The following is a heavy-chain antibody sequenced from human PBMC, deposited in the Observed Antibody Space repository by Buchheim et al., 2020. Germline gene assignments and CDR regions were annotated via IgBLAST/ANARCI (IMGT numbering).Heavy chain of an antibody. CDR3: ARDVARYDILTGGLGWFDP. J-gene: IGHJ5*02. Sequence: QVQLQESGPGLVKPSETLSLTCTVSGGSISSYYWSWIRQPPGKGLEWIGYIYYSGSTNYNPSLKSRVTISVDTSKNQFSLKLSSVTAADTAVYYCARDVARYDILTGGLGWFDPWGQGTL. D-gene: IGHD3-9*01. V-gene: IGHV4-59*01. CDR1: GGSISSYY. CDR2: IYYSGST.